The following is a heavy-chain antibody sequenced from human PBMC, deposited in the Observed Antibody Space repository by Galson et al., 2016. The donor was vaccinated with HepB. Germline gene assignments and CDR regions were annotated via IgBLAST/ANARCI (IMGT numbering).Heavy chain of an antibody. CDR1: GGSIGSNNYY. Sequence: SETLSLTCSVSGGSIGSNNYYWGWIRQPPGKGLEWIGSIYYSGRTFYNPSLQSRVTISVDTSKNQFSLSLNSVTAADTAVYYCARHEPSFCSSAICYPYYFDYWGQRTLVTVSS. V-gene: IGHV4-39*01. CDR3: ARHEPSFCSSAICYPYYFDY. CDR2: IYYSGRT. J-gene: IGHJ4*02. D-gene: IGHD2-2*01.